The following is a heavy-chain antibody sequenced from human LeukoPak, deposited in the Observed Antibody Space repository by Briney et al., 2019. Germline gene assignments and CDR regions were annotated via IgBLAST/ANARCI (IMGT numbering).Heavy chain of an antibody. CDR2: INPNDGSA. J-gene: IGHJ4*02. CDR1: GYTLTSYY. Sequence: GVSVKVSCKASGYTLTSYYMHWVRQTPGQGLEWMGIINPNDGSATYAQRFQGRVSMTRDTSTSTVYMDLQSLRSEDTAVYYCARGESLLDNWGQGTLVTVSS. CDR3: ARGESLLDN. V-gene: IGHV1-46*03.